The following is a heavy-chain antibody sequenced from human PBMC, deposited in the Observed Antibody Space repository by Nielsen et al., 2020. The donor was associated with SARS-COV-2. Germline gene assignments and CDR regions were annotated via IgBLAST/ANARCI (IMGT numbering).Heavy chain of an antibody. CDR2: ISGSGGST. Sequence: GGSLRLSCAASGFTFSSYAMSWVRQAPGKGLEWVSAISGSGGSTYYADSVKGRFTISRDNSKNTLYLQMNSLRAEDTAVYYCATGRLSSGWTNGYFDYWGQGTLVTVSS. CDR3: ATGRLSSGWTNGYFDY. V-gene: IGHV3-23*01. D-gene: IGHD6-19*01. J-gene: IGHJ4*02. CDR1: GFTFSSYA.